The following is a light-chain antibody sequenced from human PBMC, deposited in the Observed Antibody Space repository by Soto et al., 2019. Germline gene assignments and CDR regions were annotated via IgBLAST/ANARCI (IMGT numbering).Light chain of an antibody. CDR3: QQYNNWPPT. CDR2: GAS. V-gene: IGKV3-15*01. CDR1: QSVRSN. J-gene: IGKJ1*01. Sequence: IVLTQSPATLSLSQGERATLSCMASQSVRSNLAWYKQIPGQAPRLLSYGASTRATGIPARFSGSGSGTEFTLSIGSLKSEDFEVYYCQQYNNWPPTFGQGTKVDIK.